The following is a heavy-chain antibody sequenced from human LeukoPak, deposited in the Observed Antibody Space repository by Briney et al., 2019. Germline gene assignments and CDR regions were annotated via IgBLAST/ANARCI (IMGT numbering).Heavy chain of an antibody. Sequence: SETLSLTCSVSGDSISFHFWSWIRQLPGKGLEWIGHTYYGGSTDYNPSLASRVTVSADTSKNQFSLKLSSVTAADTAVYYCATLGRAAGNAFDIWGQGTVVSVSS. CDR2: TYYGGST. CDR3: ATLGRAAGNAFDI. CDR1: GDSISFHF. J-gene: IGHJ3*02. V-gene: IGHV4-59*11. D-gene: IGHD1-26*01.